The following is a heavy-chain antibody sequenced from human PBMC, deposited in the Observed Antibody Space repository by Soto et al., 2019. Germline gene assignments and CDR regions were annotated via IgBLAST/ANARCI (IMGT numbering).Heavy chain of an antibody. CDR1: GFTFSSYG. J-gene: IGHJ6*03. Sequence: GGSLRLSCAASGFTFSSYGMHWVRQAPGKGLEWVAVIWYDGSNKYYADSVKGRFTISRDNSKNTLYLQMNSLRAEDTAVYYCARGRRFLEWLDYYYMDVWGKGTTVTVSS. CDR2: IWYDGSNK. V-gene: IGHV3-33*01. D-gene: IGHD3-3*01. CDR3: ARGRRFLEWLDYYYMDV.